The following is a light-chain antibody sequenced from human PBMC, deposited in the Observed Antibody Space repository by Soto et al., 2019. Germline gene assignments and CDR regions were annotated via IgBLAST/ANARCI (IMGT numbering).Light chain of an antibody. J-gene: IGKJ2*01. CDR3: VWHDSSALGYP. CDR1: QSGSSSY. CDR2: GAS. Sequence: EIVLTQSPGTLSLSPGERATLSCRASQSGSSSYLAWYQQRPGQAPRLLIYGASSRATGVPDRFGGSGSGTDFTLTISRLEPEDFAVYFCVWHDSSALGYPFGQGTTLEIK. V-gene: IGKV3-20*01.